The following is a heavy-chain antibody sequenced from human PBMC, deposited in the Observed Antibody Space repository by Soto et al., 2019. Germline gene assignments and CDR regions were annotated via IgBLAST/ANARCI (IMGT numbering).Heavy chain of an antibody. J-gene: IGHJ3*02. CDR2: IIPIFDIA. Sequence: SVKVSCKASGGTFTNYGFSWVRQAPGQGLVWMGGIIPIFDIANYAQRFQGKVTITADKSTSIVYMELRSLRSEDTAVYYCARRGLSGGYSNAFDIWGQGTLVT. CDR1: GGTFTNYG. D-gene: IGHD1-26*01. CDR3: ARRGLSGGYSNAFDI. V-gene: IGHV1-69*10.